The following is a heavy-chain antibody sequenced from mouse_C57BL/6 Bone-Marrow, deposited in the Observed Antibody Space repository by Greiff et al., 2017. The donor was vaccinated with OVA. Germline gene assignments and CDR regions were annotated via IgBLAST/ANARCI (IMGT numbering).Heavy chain of an antibody. J-gene: IGHJ2*01. D-gene: IGHD2-3*01. Sequence: QVHVKQSGAELARPGASVKLSCKASGYTFTSYGISWVKQRTGQGLEWIGEIYPRSGNTYYNEKFKGKATLTADKSSSTAYMRLRSLTSEDAAVYFCARSWLLPVDYGGQGTTLTVSS. CDR2: IYPRSGNT. V-gene: IGHV1-81*01. CDR3: ARSWLLPVDY. CDR1: GYTFTSYG.